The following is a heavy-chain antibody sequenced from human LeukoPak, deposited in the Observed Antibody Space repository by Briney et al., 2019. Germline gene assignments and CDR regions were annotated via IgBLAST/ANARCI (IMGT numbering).Heavy chain of an antibody. D-gene: IGHD3-22*01. CDR3: AKARSGSSGYLLFDY. CDR1: GFTFSSYA. CDR2: ISGSGGST. V-gene: IGHV3-23*01. Sequence: GGSLRLSCAASGFTFSSYAMSWVRQAPGKGLEWVSAISGSGGSTYYADSVKGRFTISRDNSKNTLYLQMNSLRAEDTAVYYCAKARSGSSGYLLFDYWGQGTLVTVSS. J-gene: IGHJ4*02.